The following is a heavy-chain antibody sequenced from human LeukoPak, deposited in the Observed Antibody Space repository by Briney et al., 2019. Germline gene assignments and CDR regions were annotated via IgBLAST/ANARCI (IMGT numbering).Heavy chain of an antibody. CDR2: ISSDGDST. Sequence: GGPLRLSCSASGFTFSTYPMHWVRQAPGRGLEYVSSISSDGDSTYYADSVKRRFTISRDNSKNTLYLQTSSLRAEDTAVYYCVKRTSDYYYYDYWGRGTLVTVSS. J-gene: IGHJ4*02. CDR1: GFTFSTYP. CDR3: VKRTSDYYYYDY. V-gene: IGHV3-64D*06. D-gene: IGHD3-3*01.